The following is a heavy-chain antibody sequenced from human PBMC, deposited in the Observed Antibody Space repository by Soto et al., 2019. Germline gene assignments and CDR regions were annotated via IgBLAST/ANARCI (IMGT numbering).Heavy chain of an antibody. CDR1: GYTLTELS. CDR3: ATGVGRTYYYYKDV. CDR2: FDPEDGET. D-gene: IGHD1-26*01. J-gene: IGHJ6*03. Sequence: ASVKVSCKVSGYTLTELSMHWVRQAPGKGLEWMGGFDPEDGETIYAQKFQGRVTMTEDTSTDTAYMELSSLRSEDTAVYYCATGVGRTYYYYKDVWGKGTTVTVSS. V-gene: IGHV1-24*01.